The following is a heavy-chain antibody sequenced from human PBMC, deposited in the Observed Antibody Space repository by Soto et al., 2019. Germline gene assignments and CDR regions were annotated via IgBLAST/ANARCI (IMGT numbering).Heavy chain of an antibody. CDR3: ARDPGYSSSWKKSYYYYGMDV. V-gene: IGHV6-1*01. J-gene: IGHJ6*02. CDR2: TYYRSKWYN. D-gene: IGHD6-13*01. CDR1: GDSVPSNSAA. Sequence: SQTLSLTCAISGDSVPSNSAAWNWIRQSPSRGLEWLGRTYYRSKWYNDYAVSVKSRITINPDTSKNQFSLQLNSVTPEDTAVYYCARDPGYSSSWKKSYYYYGMDVWGQGTTVTVSS.